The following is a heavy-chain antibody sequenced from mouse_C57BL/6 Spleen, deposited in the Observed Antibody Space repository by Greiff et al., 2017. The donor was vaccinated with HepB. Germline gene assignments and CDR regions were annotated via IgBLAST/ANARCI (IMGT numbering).Heavy chain of an antibody. CDR2: IDPENGDT. Sequence: VQLQQSGAELVRPGASVKLSCTASGFNIKDDYMHWVKQRPEQGLEWIGWIDPENGDTEYASKFQGKATITADTSSNTAYLQLSSLTSEDTAVYYCTHYYGSSRRFAYWGQGTLVTVSA. V-gene: IGHV14-4*01. CDR1: GFNIKDDY. J-gene: IGHJ3*01. CDR3: THYYGSSRRFAY. D-gene: IGHD1-1*01.